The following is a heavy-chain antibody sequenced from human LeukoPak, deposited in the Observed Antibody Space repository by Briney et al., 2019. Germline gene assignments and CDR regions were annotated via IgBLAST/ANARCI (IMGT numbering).Heavy chain of an antibody. CDR3: ARVVVRGLSQPLDY. D-gene: IGHD3-10*01. Sequence: SQTLSLTCTVSGGSISSGGYYWSWIRQPPGKGLEWIGYIYYSGSTYYNPSLKSRVTISVDTSKNQFSLKLSSVTAADTAVYYCARVVVRGLSQPLDYWGQGTLVTVSS. J-gene: IGHJ4*02. CDR1: GGSISSGGYY. V-gene: IGHV4-30-4*08. CDR2: IYYSGST.